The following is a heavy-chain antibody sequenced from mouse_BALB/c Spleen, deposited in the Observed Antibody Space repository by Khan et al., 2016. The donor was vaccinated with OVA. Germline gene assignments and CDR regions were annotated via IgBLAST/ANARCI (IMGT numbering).Heavy chain of an antibody. Sequence: EVQLQQSGAELVRPGALVKLSCKASGFNIKDYYMHWVKKRPEQGLVWIGRIDPENGNTIYDPKFQGKASITSDTSSNTAYLQLSSLTSEDTAVYYCARDGYSPWFAYWGQGTLVTVSA. V-gene: IGHV14-1*02. J-gene: IGHJ3*01. CDR2: IDPENGNT. D-gene: IGHD2-3*01. CDR3: ARDGYSPWFAY. CDR1: GFNIKDYY.